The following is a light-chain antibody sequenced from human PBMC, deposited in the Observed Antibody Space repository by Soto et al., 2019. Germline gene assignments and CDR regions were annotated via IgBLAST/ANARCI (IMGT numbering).Light chain of an antibody. CDR3: TSSTRITTLEV. Sequence: QSALTQPASVSGSPGQSITISCTGTSSDIGGYNLVSWFQQHPGKAPKLMIYDVSNRPSGVSNRFSGSKSGNTASLTISGLQAEDEADYYCTSSTRITTLEVFGGGTKLTVL. CDR1: SSDIGGYNL. V-gene: IGLV2-14*01. CDR2: DVS. J-gene: IGLJ2*01.